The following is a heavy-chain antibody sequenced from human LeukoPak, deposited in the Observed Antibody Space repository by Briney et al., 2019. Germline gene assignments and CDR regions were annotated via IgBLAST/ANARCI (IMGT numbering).Heavy chain of an antibody. D-gene: IGHD5-12*01. CDR2: IYHSGST. V-gene: IGHV4-38-2*02. Sequence: PSETLSLTCTVSGYSISSGYYWGWIRQPPGKGLEWIGSIYHSGSTYYNPSLKSRVTISVDTSKNQFSLKLSSVTAADTAVYYCARQFTSGGYPRKGFDYWGQGTLVTVSS. J-gene: IGHJ4*02. CDR3: ARQFTSGGYPRKGFDY. CDR1: GYSISSGYY.